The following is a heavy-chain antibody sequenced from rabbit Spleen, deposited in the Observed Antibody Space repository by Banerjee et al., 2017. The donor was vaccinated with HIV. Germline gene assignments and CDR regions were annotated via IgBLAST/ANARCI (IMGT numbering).Heavy chain of an antibody. CDR3: ARDTGSSFSSYGMDL. CDR2: IDTGSSGFT. V-gene: IGHV1S40*01. J-gene: IGHJ6*01. D-gene: IGHD8-1*01. Sequence: QSLEESGGDLVKPGASLTLTCTASGFSFSSSDYMCWVRQAPGKGLEWIACIDTGSSGFTYFASWAKGRFTISKTSSTTVTLQVTSLTASDTATYFCARDTGSSFSSYGMDLWARGPWSPS. CDR1: GFSFSSSDY.